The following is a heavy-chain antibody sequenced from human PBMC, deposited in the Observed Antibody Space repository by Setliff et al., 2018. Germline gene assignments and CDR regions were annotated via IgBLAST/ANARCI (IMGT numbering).Heavy chain of an antibody. D-gene: IGHD3-3*01. J-gene: IGHJ4*02. V-gene: IGHV1-2*02. CDR2: INPNSGGT. CDR1: GYTFTGYY. CDR3: ARAFGMYYDFWSGSLHYFDY. Sequence: ASVKVSCKASGYTFTGYYMHWVRQAPGQGLEWMGWINPNSGGTNYAQKFQGRVTMTRDTSISTAYMELSRLRSDDTAVYYCARAFGMYYDFWSGSLHYFDYWGKGPLVTVS.